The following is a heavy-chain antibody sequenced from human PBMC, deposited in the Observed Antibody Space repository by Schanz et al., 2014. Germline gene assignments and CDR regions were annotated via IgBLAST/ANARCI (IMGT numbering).Heavy chain of an antibody. D-gene: IGHD1-1*01. CDR1: GYTFISYG. J-gene: IGHJ4*02. Sequence: QVQLVQSGAEVKKPGASVKVSCKASGYTFISYGIKWVRQAPGQGLEWMGIINPSGGGTSYALRFQDRVTVTRDTSRSTVYMELSSLRSEDTADYYCVRELSGGTFDYWGQGALVTVSS. CDR3: VRELSGGTFDY. CDR2: INPSGGGT. V-gene: IGHV1-46*01.